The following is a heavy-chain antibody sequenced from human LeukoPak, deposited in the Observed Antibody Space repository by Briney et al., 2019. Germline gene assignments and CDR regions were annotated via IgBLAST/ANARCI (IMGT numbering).Heavy chain of an antibody. V-gene: IGHV4-59*01. J-gene: IGHJ5*02. D-gene: IGHD5-18*01. CDR1: GGSISSYY. Sequence: SETLSLTCTVSGGSISSYYWSWIRQPPGKGLEWIGYIYYSGSTNYNPSLKSRVTISVDTSKNQFSLKLSSVTAADTAVYYCARYGDTAMAGWSAPGGQGPLVTVPS. CDR2: IYYSGST. CDR3: ARYGDTAMAGWSAP.